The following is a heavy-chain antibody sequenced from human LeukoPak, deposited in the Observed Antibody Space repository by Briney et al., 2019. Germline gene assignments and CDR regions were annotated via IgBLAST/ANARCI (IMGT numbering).Heavy chain of an antibody. D-gene: IGHD6-13*01. CDR1: GFTFSTYW. Sequence: GGSLRLSCAASGFTFSTYWMSWVRQAPGKGLEWVANIKQDGSEEYYVDSVKGRSTISRDNAKNSLYLQMNSLRAEDTAMYYCARDSAGNDYWGQGTLVTVSS. V-gene: IGHV3-7*01. J-gene: IGHJ4*02. CDR3: ARDSAGNDY. CDR2: IKQDGSEE.